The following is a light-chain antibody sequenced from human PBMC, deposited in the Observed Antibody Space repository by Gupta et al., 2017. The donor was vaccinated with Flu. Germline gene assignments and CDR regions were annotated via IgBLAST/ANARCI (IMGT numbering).Light chain of an antibody. V-gene: IGKV2-28*01. CDR1: QSLPHSNGYNY. CDR2: LGS. CDR3: MQTRQTPWT. Sequence: DIVMTQSPLSLPVTPGELDYISCRASQSLPHSNGYNYLDWYLQKPGQSPQLLIYLGSNRASGVPDRFSGSGSGTDITLKISIVDADDVGVYYCMQTRQTPWTFGQGTKVEIK. J-gene: IGKJ1*01.